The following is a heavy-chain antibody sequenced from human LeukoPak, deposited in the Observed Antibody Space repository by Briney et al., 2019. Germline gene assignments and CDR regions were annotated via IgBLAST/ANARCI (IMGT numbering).Heavy chain of an antibody. D-gene: IGHD3-22*01. J-gene: IGHJ6*02. V-gene: IGHV3-7*05. CDR2: VKQDGSEK. CDR1: GFTFSSYW. Sequence: PGGSLRLSCAASGFTFSSYWMSWVRQAPGKGLEWVANVKQDGSEKYYVDSVKGRFTISRDNAKNSLYLQMNSLRAEDTAVYYCHYYYDSSGYFYYYYYGMDVWGQGITVTVSS. CDR3: HYYYDSSGYFYYYYYGMDV.